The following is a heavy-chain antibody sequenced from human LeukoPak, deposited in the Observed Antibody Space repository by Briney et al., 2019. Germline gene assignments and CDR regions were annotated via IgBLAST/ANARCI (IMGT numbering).Heavy chain of an antibody. CDR3: ARASYSGYPPYYYGLDV. D-gene: IGHD5-12*01. Sequence: SETLSLTCAVSSGSISSAAYSWSWIRQPPGKGLEWIGYIYHNGTTYYNPSLKSRVTISVDRSKNQFSLWLKSMTAADTAVYYCARASYSGYPPYYYGLDVWGKGTTVTVSS. CDR1: SGSISSAAYS. J-gene: IGHJ6*04. CDR2: IYHNGTT. V-gene: IGHV4-30-2*01.